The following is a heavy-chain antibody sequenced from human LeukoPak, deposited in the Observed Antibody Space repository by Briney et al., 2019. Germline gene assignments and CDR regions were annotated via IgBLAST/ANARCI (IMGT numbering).Heavy chain of an antibody. D-gene: IGHD5-24*01. CDR1: GGSITTNY. CDR2: IYSGGCT. CDR3: ARDRRDGYNSFYYFDY. V-gene: IGHV4-4*07. Sequence: SETLSLTCTVSGGSITTNYWSWIRQPAGRGLEWIGRIYSGGCTNYNPSLKSRVTMSVDTSKSQFSLKLSSVTAADTAVYFCARDRRDGYNSFYYFDYWGQGALVTVSS. J-gene: IGHJ4*02.